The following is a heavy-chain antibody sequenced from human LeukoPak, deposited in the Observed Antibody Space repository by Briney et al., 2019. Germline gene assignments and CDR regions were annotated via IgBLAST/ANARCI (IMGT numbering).Heavy chain of an antibody. Sequence: SQTLSLTCTVSGDSISIGTYYCTWIRQPAGKGLEWIWRIYSGGNTSYNRSLKSQVTISVDTSKNQFSLKLSSVTAADTAVYYCAREGSIYYYDSSGYLGYWGQGTLVTVSS. J-gene: IGHJ4*02. D-gene: IGHD3-22*01. V-gene: IGHV4-61*02. CDR2: IYSGGNT. CDR1: GDSISIGTYY. CDR3: AREGSIYYYDSSGYLGY.